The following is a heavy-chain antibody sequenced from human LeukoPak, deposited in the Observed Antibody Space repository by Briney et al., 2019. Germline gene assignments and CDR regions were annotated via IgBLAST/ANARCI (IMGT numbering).Heavy chain of an antibody. J-gene: IGHJ3*02. CDR1: GYSFTSYW. Sequence: GESLKISCKGSGYSFTSYWIGWVRQMPGKGLEWMGIIYPGDSDTRYSPSFQGQVTISADKSINTAFLQWSSLKASDTAIYYCARLLQVRMYYYDSNAPFDIWGQGTMVTVSS. V-gene: IGHV5-51*01. D-gene: IGHD3-22*01. CDR3: ARLLQVRMYYYDSNAPFDI. CDR2: IYPGDSDT.